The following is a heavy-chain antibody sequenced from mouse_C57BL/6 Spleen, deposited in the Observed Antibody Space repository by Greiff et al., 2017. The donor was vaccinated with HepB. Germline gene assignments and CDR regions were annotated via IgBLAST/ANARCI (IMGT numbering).Heavy chain of an antibody. D-gene: IGHD1-1*01. CDR3: AKEVITTGYFDV. V-gene: IGHV5-4*01. CDR2: ISDGGSYT. Sequence: EVQLVESGGGLVKPGGSLKLSCAASGFTFSSYAMSWVRQTPEKRLEWVATISDGGSYTYYPDNVKGRFTISRDNAKNNLYLQMSHLKSEDTAMYYCAKEVITTGYFDVWGTGTTVTVSS. J-gene: IGHJ1*03. CDR1: GFTFSSYA.